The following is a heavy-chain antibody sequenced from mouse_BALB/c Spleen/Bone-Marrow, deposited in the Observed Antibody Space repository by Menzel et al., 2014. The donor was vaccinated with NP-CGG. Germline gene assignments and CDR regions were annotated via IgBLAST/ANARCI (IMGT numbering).Heavy chain of an antibody. Sequence: EVQLQESGGGLVQPGGSLKLSCAASGFTFSSYGMSWVRQTPDKRLELVASINSNGGSTYYPDSVKGRFTISRDNAKNTLSLQMSSLKSEDTAMYYCAGGNYGNYVDYFDYWGQGTTLTVSS. CDR1: GFTFSSYG. D-gene: IGHD2-1*01. CDR3: AGGNYGNYVDYFDY. J-gene: IGHJ2*01. V-gene: IGHV5-6-3*01. CDR2: INSNGGST.